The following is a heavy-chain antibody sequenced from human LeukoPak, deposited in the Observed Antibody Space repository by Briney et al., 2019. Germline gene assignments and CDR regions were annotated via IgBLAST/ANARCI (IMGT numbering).Heavy chain of an antibody. D-gene: IGHD6-19*01. J-gene: IGHJ4*02. Sequence: GGSLRLSCAASGFTFSSYAMSWVRQAPGKGLEWVSGISDTGGSTYYADSVKGRFTISRDNSKNTLYLQMNSLRAEDTAIYYCAKLPVSYSSGWSNFDYWGQGTLVTVSS. CDR1: GFTFSSYA. CDR3: AKLPVSYSSGWSNFDY. CDR2: ISDTGGST. V-gene: IGHV3-23*01.